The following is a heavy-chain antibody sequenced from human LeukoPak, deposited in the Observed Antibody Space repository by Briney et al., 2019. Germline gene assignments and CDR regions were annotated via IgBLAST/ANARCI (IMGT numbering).Heavy chain of an antibody. J-gene: IGHJ5*02. CDR3: ATIHYSNYNWFDP. D-gene: IGHD4-11*01. CDR1: GYTLTELS. V-gene: IGHV1-24*01. Sequence: ASVKVSCKVSGYTLTELSMHWVRPAPGKGLEWMGGFDPEDGETIYAQKFQGRVTMTEDTSTDTAYMELSSLRSEDTAVYYCATIHYSNYNWFDPWGQGTLVTVSS. CDR2: FDPEDGET.